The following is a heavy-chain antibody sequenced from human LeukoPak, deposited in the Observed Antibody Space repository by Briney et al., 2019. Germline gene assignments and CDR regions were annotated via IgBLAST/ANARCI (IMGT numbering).Heavy chain of an antibody. CDR3: ARAAPRGYSGYLLDY. D-gene: IGHD5-12*01. Sequence: PSETLSLTCTVSGGSISSGSYYWGWIRRPAGKGLEWVGRIYTSGSTSYNPSLKSRVTISVDTSKNQFSLKLSSVTAADTAVYYCARAAPRGYSGYLLDYWGQGTLVTVSS. J-gene: IGHJ4*02. V-gene: IGHV4-61*02. CDR2: IYTSGST. CDR1: GGSISSGSYY.